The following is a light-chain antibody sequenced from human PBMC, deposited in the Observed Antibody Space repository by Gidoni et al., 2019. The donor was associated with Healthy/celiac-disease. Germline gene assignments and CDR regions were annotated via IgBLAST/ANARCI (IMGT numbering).Light chain of an antibody. Sequence: EIVLTQSPGTLSLSPGERATLSCRASQSVSSSYLSWYQKKLGQAPRLLIYGASSRATGLPDRFSGSGCGKDFTLTISRLEPEDFAVYYCQQYGSSPPFTFGPGTKVDIK. J-gene: IGKJ3*01. CDR3: QQYGSSPPFT. V-gene: IGKV3-20*01. CDR2: GAS. CDR1: QSVSSSY.